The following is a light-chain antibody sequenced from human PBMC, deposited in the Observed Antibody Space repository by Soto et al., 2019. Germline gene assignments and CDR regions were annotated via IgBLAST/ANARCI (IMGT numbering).Light chain of an antibody. CDR3: SSYTRSITLI. Sequence: QSALTQPASVSGSPGQSITLSCTGTSSDIGGYNYVSWYQQHPDKVPKLMIYDVTNRPAGVSNRFSGSKSGNTAALTISWLQAEDEADYYCSSYTRSITLIFGGGTKLTV. V-gene: IGLV2-14*01. CDR1: SSDIGGYNY. J-gene: IGLJ2*01. CDR2: DVT.